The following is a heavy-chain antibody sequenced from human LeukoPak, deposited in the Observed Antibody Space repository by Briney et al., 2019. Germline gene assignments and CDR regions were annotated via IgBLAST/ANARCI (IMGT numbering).Heavy chain of an antibody. CDR1: GGSISSYY. CDR2: IYYSGST. V-gene: IGHV4-59*08. D-gene: IGHD6-6*01. CDR3: AAGGAIELA. J-gene: IGHJ4*02. Sequence: PSETLSLTCTVSGGSISSYYWSWTRQPPGKGLEWIGYIYYSGSTNYNPSLKSRVTISVDTSKNQFSLKLSSVTAADTAVYYCAAGGAIELAWGQGTLVTVSS.